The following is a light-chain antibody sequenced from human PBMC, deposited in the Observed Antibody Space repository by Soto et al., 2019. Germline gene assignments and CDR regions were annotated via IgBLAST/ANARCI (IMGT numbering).Light chain of an antibody. J-gene: IGLJ1*01. Sequence: SYELTQPPSVSVSPGQTASITCSGDKLGTTNVCWFQKKPGQSPVVVIYEDTKRPSGIPERFSGSNSVNTATLTISGTQPVDEADYYCQAWDISTAVFGTGTQVTVL. CDR1: KLGTTN. CDR2: EDT. V-gene: IGLV3-1*01. CDR3: QAWDISTAV.